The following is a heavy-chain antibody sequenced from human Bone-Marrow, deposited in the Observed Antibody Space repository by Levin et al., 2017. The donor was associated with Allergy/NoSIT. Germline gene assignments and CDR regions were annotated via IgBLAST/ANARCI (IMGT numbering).Heavy chain of an antibody. V-gene: IGHV1-18*01. D-gene: IGHD1-7*01. CDR1: GYTFASYG. CDR2: ISPYNGNT. Sequence: ASVKVSCKASGYTFASYGINWVRQAPGQGLEWMGWISPYNGNTKYAQKVQGRVTMTTDTSTSTAYMELRSLRFDDTAVYYCATGDWNYGNYYYGMDVWGQGTTVTVSS. J-gene: IGHJ6*02. CDR3: ATGDWNYGNYYYGMDV.